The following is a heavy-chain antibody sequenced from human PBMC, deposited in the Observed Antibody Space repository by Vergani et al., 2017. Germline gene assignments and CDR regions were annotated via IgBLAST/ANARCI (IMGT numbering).Heavy chain of an antibody. Sequence: EVQLVQSGAEVKKPGESLRISCKGSGYSFTSYWISWVRQMPGKGLEWMGRIDPSDSYTRYSPSFQGQVTISADKSISTAYLQWSSLKASDTAMYYCAATLGIHWYFDLWGRGTLVTVSS. CDR3: AATLGIHWYFDL. CDR1: GYSFTSYW. J-gene: IGHJ2*01. D-gene: IGHD7-27*01. CDR2: IDPSDSYT. V-gene: IGHV5-10-1*03.